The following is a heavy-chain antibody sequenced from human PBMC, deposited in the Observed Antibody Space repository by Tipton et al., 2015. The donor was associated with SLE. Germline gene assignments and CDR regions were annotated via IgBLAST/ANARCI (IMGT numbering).Heavy chain of an antibody. D-gene: IGHD2-15*01. CDR1: GDSFSSGSSS. CDR2: IYNSGIT. CDR3: VKSVVVVSPRDYYYYTDV. Sequence: TLSLTCTVSGDSFSSGSSSWNWVRQPAGKGLEWIGLIYNSGITNYNPSLQSRVTLSVDMSKNQFSLRLSSVTAADTGVYYCVKSVVVVSPRDYYYYTDVWVKGTTVTVSS. J-gene: IGHJ6*03. V-gene: IGHV4-61*02.